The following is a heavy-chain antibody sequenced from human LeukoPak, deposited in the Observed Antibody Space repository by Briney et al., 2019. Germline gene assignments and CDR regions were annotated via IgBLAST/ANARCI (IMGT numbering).Heavy chain of an antibody. D-gene: IGHD3-10*01. CDR2: ISSSSSYI. J-gene: IGHJ3*02. Sequence: GGSLRLSCAASGFTLSSYSMNWVSQAPGKGLEWVSSISSSSSYIYYADSVKGRFTISRDNAKNSLYLQMNSLRAEDTAVYYCARDGRGVTNAFDIWGQGTMVTVSS. CDR3: ARDGRGVTNAFDI. CDR1: GFTLSSYS. V-gene: IGHV3-21*01.